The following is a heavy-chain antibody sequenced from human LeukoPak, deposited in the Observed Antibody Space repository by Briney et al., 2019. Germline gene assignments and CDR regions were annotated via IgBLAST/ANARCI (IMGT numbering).Heavy chain of an antibody. CDR3: TACKFNWNDAYYYYYMDV. D-gene: IGHD1-20*01. V-gene: IGHV4-38-2*01. J-gene: IGHJ6*03. CDR1: GYSITNGYY. Sequence: PSETLSLTCVVSGYSITNGYYWGWIRQPPGKGLEWIGSIYHSGTTYYNPSPQSRVTISVDTSKNQFSLKLISVTAADTAIYYCTACKFNWNDAYYYYYMDVWGKGTTVTVSS. CDR2: IYHSGTT.